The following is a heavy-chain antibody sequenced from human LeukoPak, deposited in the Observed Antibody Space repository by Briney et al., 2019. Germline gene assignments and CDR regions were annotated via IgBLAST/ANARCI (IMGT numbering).Heavy chain of an antibody. CDR3: ARDGPTMVRGVIMRT. CDR2: IIPIFGTA. D-gene: IGHD3-10*01. Sequence: SVKVSCKASGGTFSSYAISWVRQAPGQGLEWMGGIIPIFGTANYAQKFQGRVTITADESTSTAYMELSSLRSEDTAVYYCARDGPTMVRGVIMRTWGQGTLVTVSS. V-gene: IGHV1-69*13. J-gene: IGHJ5*02. CDR1: GGTFSSYA.